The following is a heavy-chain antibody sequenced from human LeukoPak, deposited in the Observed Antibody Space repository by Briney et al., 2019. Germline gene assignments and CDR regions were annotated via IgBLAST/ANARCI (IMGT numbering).Heavy chain of an antibody. D-gene: IGHD5-18*01. J-gene: IGHJ6*02. CDR1: GGSFSGYY. CDR3: ARYSPGYYYYYGMDV. CDR2: INHSGST. Sequence: SETLSLTCAVYGGSFSGYYWSWIRQPPGKGLEWIGEINHSGSTNYNPSLKSRVTISVDTSKNQFSLKLSSVTAADTAVYYCARYSPGYYYYYGMDVGGQGTTVTVSS. V-gene: IGHV4-34*01.